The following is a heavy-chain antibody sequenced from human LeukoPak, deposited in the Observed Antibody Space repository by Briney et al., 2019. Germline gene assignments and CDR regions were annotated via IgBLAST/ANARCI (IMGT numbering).Heavy chain of an antibody. CDR3: ARVYYDFWSGPVDY. D-gene: IGHD3-3*01. J-gene: IGHJ4*02. CDR1: GGSFSGYY. Sequence: SETLSLTCAVYGGSFSGYYWSWIRQPPGKGLEWIGEINHSGSTNYNASLKSRVTISVDTSKNQFSLKLSSVTAADTAVYYCARVYYDFWSGPVDYWGQGTLVTVSS. CDR2: INHSGST. V-gene: IGHV4-34*01.